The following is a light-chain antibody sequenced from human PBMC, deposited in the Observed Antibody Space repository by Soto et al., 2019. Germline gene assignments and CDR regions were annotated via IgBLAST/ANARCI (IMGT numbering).Light chain of an antibody. CDR1: SSDVGGYNY. CDR3: SSYTSSSPYV. J-gene: IGLJ1*01. CDR2: DVS. V-gene: IGLV2-14*01. Sequence: QSALTQPASVSGSTGQSITSSCTRTSSDVGGYNYVSWYQQYPGKAPKLMIYDVSNRPSGVSNRFSGSKSGNTASLTISGLQAEDEADYYCSSYTSSSPYVFGTGTKLTVL.